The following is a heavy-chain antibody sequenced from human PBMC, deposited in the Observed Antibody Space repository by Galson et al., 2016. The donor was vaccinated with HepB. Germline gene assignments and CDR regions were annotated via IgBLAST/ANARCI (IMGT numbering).Heavy chain of an antibody. J-gene: IGHJ2*01. CDR3: ARVLREYSYGYSGWYLDL. D-gene: IGHD5-18*01. CDR1: GFTFSNYG. V-gene: IGHV3-30*03. Sequence: SLRLSCAASGFTFSNYGIHWVRQAPGKGLEWVAVISFDGATKYYADSVKGRFTISRDNSKNTLSLQMKSLRVEDTAVYYYARVLREYSYGYSGWYLDLWGRGTRVTVSS. CDR2: ISFDGATK.